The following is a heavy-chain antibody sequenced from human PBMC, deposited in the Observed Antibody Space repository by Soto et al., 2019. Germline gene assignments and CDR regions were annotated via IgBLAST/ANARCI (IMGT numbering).Heavy chain of an antibody. V-gene: IGHV4-39*01. CDR1: GGSINTRRAY. J-gene: IGHJ5*02. Sequence: SETMDLTCNVSGGSINTRRAYWAWIRQPPGKGLEWLANIFYSGSTYYNPSLASRVTVSVDTSKNEFSLKLRSVTAADTAVYYCARQPTTGDTDLWFDPWGQGTLVTVSS. CDR2: IFYSGST. CDR3: ARQPTTGDTDLWFDP. D-gene: IGHD2-21*01.